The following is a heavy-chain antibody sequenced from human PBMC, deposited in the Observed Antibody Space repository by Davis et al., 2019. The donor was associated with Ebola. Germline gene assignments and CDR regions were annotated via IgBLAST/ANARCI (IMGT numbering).Heavy chain of an antibody. CDR3: ARKSTFFDY. D-gene: IGHD3-16*01. J-gene: IGHJ4*02. V-gene: IGHV3-7*03. CDR2: IKQDGSEK. Sequence: PGGSLRLSCAASGFTFSNYWMSWVRQAPGKGLEWVANIKQDGSEKYYVDSVKGRFTIFRDNAKNSLYLQMNSLRAEDTAVYYCARKSTFFDYWGQGTRVTVSS. CDR1: GFTFSNYW.